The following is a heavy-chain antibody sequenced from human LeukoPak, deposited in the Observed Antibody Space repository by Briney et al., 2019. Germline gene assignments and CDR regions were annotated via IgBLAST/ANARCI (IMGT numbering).Heavy chain of an antibody. D-gene: IGHD3-3*01. CDR3: ASGGYDFWSGYFKY. V-gene: IGHV1-69*05. CDR2: IIPIFGTA. CDR1: GGTFSSYA. J-gene: IGHJ4*02. Sequence: SVKVSCKASGGTFSSYAIIWVRQAPGQGLEWMGGIIPIFGTANYAQKFQGRVTITTDESTSTAYMELSSLRSEDTAVYYCASGGYDFWSGYFKYWGQGTLVTVSS.